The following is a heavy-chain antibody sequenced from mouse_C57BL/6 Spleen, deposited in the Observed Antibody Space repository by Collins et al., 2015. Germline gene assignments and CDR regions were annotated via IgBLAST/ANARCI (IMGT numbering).Heavy chain of an antibody. Sequence: EVQLVESGGGLVKPGGSLKLSCAASGFAFSSYDMSWVRQTPEKRLEWVAYISSGGGSTYYPDTVKGRFTISRDNAKNTLYLQMSSLKSEDTAMYYCARHRPMGAMDYWGQGTSVTVSS. V-gene: IGHV5-12-1*01. CDR3: ARHRPMGAMDY. J-gene: IGHJ4*01. CDR1: GFAFSSYD. CDR2: ISSGGGST.